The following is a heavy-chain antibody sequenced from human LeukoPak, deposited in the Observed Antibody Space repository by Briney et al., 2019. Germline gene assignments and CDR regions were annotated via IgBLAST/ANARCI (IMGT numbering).Heavy chain of an antibody. CDR2: IYYSGST. D-gene: IGHD3-22*01. V-gene: IGHV4-59*01. Sequence: SETLSLTCTVSGGSISSYYWSWIRQPPGKGLEWIGYIYYSGSTNYNPSLKSRVTISVDTSKNQFSLELSSVTAADTAVYYCASHSDYDSSGYYSWGQGTLVTVSS. CDR3: ASHSDYDSSGYYS. CDR1: GGSISSYY. J-gene: IGHJ4*02.